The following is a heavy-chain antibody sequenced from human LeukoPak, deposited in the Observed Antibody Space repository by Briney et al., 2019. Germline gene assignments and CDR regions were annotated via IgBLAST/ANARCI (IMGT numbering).Heavy chain of an antibody. Sequence: ASVRVSCKATGYIFTAYYIHWVRQAPGQGLEWMGWINPKNADTDYAQNFRGRVTMTRDTSISTVYMELSRLRSDDTAVYYCARDDGSSSVNALDIWGQGTMITVSS. J-gene: IGHJ3*02. CDR1: GYIFTAYY. CDR2: INPKNADT. V-gene: IGHV1-2*02. D-gene: IGHD6-6*01. CDR3: ARDDGSSSVNALDI.